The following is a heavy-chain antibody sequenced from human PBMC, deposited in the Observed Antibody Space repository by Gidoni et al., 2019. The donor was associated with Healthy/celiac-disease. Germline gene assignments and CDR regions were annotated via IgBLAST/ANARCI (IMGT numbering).Heavy chain of an antibody. Sequence: EVQLVESGGGLVQPGWSLRLSCSASRFTFSSYEMNWVRQAPGKGREWVSYSSSSGSTRYYAEYGKGRFTTARDNAKKSLYLQMNSLRAEDTAGYYCASGRYYGYFQHWGQGTLVTVSS. J-gene: IGHJ1*01. CDR3: ASGRYYGYFQH. CDR1: RFTFSSYE. D-gene: IGHD1-26*01. CDR2: SSSSGSTR. V-gene: IGHV3-48*03.